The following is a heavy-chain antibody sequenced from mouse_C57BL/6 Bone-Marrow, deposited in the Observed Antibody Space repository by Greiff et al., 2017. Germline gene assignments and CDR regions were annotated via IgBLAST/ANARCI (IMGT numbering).Heavy chain of an antibody. D-gene: IGHD2-3*01. Sequence: EVQLQQSGPELVKPWASVKISCKASGYTFTDYYMNWVKQSHGKSLEWLGDIKPNNGGTSYNQKLKGKDTWTVDKSSSTAYMVLRSLTSEDSAVYYCARDGYYFDYWGQGTTLTVSS. CDR1: GYTFTDYY. CDR3: ARDGYYFDY. V-gene: IGHV1-26*01. J-gene: IGHJ2*01. CDR2: IKPNNGGT.